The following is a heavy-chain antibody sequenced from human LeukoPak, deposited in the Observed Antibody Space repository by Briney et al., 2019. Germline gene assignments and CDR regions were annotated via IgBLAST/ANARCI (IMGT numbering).Heavy chain of an antibody. CDR2: ISPSDSDA. V-gene: IGHV5-51*01. CDR3: ARRGCSATSCSPYYFDY. D-gene: IGHD2-2*01. J-gene: IGHJ4*02. CDR1: GYTFTNHW. Sequence: GASLKISCKGSGYTFTNHWIGWVRQMPGQGLEWMGFISPSDSDASYSPSFQGQFTISVDKSSYTAYLQWTSLKASDTAMYYCARRGCSATSCSPYYFDYWGQGTLVTVSS.